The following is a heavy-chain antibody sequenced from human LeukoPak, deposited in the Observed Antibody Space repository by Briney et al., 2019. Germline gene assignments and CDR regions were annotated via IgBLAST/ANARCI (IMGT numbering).Heavy chain of an antibody. CDR3: ARGIDCGSGRYFDY. D-gene: IGHD6-19*01. CDR2: VFPGDSDT. J-gene: IGHJ4*02. Sequence: GESLKISCKGSGYSFISNWIGWVRQMPRRSREWMGIVFPGDSDTTYNPSFQSDVSTSADNSTSTAQLQCSNLKSADTAIYYCARGIDCGSGRYFDYWGQGTLVTVSS. V-gene: IGHV5-51*01. CDR1: GYSFISNW.